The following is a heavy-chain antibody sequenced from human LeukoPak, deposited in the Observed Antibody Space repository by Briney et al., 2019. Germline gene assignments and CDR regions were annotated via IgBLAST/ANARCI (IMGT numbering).Heavy chain of an antibody. CDR3: ATTKRWDTAMVI. D-gene: IGHD5-18*01. V-gene: IGHV1-24*01. Sequence: ASVKVSCKVSGYTLTELSMHWVRQAPGKGLEWMGGFDPEDGETIYAQKFQGRVTMTEDTSTDTAYMELSSLRSEDTAAYYCATTKRWDTAMVIWGQGTLVTVSS. CDR2: FDPEDGET. CDR1: GYTLTELS. J-gene: IGHJ4*02.